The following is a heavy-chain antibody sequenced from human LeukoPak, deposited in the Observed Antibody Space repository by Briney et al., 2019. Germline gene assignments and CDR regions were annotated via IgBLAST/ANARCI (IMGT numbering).Heavy chain of an antibody. CDR1: GFTVSSNH. J-gene: IGHJ6*02. CDR2: IYSGGST. D-gene: IGHD1-26*01. CDR3: AREGNTGSQEGMDV. Sequence: GGSLRLSCAASGFTVSSNHMSWVRQAPGKGLEWVSVIYSGGSTYYADSVKGRFTISRDSSKNMLYLQMNSLRAEDTAVYYCAREGNTGSQEGMDVWGQGTTVTVSS. V-gene: IGHV3-53*01.